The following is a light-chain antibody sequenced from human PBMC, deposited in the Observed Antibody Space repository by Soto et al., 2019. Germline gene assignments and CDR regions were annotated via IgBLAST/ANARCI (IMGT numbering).Light chain of an antibody. CDR1: QNIRTY. CDR3: QHRSNWPRT. V-gene: IGKV3-11*01. J-gene: IGKJ1*01. Sequence: EVVMKQSPATLSVYTGERATLSCRASQNIRTYLAWYQHQPGQAPRLLIYDGSNRATGIPARFRGSGSGTDFTLTISSLEPEDFAVYYCQHRSNWPRTFGQGTMVAI. CDR2: DGS.